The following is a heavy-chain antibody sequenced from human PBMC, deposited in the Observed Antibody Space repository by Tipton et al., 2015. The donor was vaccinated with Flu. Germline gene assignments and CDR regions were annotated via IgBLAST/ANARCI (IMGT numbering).Heavy chain of an antibody. V-gene: IGHV4-39*07. CDR3: ARGRTGGWYWDYFDY. J-gene: IGHJ4*02. CDR2: LYDSGIT. D-gene: IGHD6-19*01. CDR1: GGSISSGSYY. Sequence: TLSLTCTVSGGSISSGSYYWTWIRQPAGKGLEWIGSLYDSGITYYNPSLKSRVTISLDTSKNQFSLKLISVTAADTAVYYCARGRTGGWYWDYFDYWGQGTLVAVSS.